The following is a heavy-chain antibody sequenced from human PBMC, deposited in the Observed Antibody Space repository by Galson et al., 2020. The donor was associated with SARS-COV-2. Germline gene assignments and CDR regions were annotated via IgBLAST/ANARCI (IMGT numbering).Heavy chain of an antibody. CDR2: ISVYSGNT. Sequence: ASVKVSCKAFGYTFNSYGVNWVRRAPGQGLEWMGWISVYSGNTNYAQKFQGRVTMTADTSTSTAYMELRSLRSDDTAVYYCARDRVVAAGTPGEYWGQGTQVTGCS. J-gene: IGHJ4*02. CDR1: GYTFNSYG. D-gene: IGHD2-2*01. CDR3: ARDRVVAAGTPGEY. V-gene: IGHV1-18*01.